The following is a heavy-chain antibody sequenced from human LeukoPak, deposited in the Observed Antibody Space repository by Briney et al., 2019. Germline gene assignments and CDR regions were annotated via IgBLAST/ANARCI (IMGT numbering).Heavy chain of an antibody. D-gene: IGHD3-22*01. CDR2: IYYSGST. J-gene: IGHJ3*02. Sequence: PSETLSLTCSVAGGSISRSTYYWAWIRQPPGKGLEWIGTIYYSGSTYYNPSLKSAVIISVDTSKNQFSLKLSSVTAADTAVYYCARVGDSSGYYFHPHYDAFDIWGQGTMVTVSS. V-gene: IGHV4-39*07. CDR3: ARVGDSSGYYFHPHYDAFDI. CDR1: GGSISRSTYY.